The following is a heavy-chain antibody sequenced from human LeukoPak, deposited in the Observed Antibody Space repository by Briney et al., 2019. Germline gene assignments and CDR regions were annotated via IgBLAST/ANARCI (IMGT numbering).Heavy chain of an antibody. CDR3: AKASYYEPPSAYYYYMDV. J-gene: IGHJ6*03. CDR2: IYTSGST. Sequence: SEPLSLLCTVSGGSISSYHWRWIPQPSGKGLEWIGYIYTSGSTNYNPTLKGRFTISVDTSKNQFSLKLSSVTAADTAVYYCAKASYYEPPSAYYYYMDVWGKGTTVTVSS. D-gene: IGHD3-3*01. CDR1: GGSISSYH. V-gene: IGHV4-4*08.